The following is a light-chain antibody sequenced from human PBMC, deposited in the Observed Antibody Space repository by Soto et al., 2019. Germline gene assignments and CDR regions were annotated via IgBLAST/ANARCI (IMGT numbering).Light chain of an antibody. Sequence: DIQMTQSPSSLSASVGDRVTITCRASQSISNYLNWYQQKPGKAPKLLIYTASSLQSGVPSRFSGSGAGTDSTLTISRLQPEDFTTYYYQLSYRPTTFGGGTKLEIK. J-gene: IGKJ4*01. V-gene: IGKV1-39*01. CDR2: TAS. CDR3: QLSYRPTT. CDR1: QSISNY.